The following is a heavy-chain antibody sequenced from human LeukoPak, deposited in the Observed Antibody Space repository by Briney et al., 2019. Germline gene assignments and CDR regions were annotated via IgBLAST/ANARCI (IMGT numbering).Heavy chain of an antibody. Sequence: SETLSLTCTVSGDSISSYQWSWIRQPAGKGLEWIGIIYSSGNTNYNPSLKSRVTISVDTSKNQFSLKLSSVTAADTAVYYCASTTYYYDSSGYSAYYYFDYWGQGTLVTVSS. V-gene: IGHV4-4*07. D-gene: IGHD3-22*01. CDR2: IYSSGNT. CDR3: ASTTYYYDSSGYSAYYYFDY. CDR1: GDSISSYQ. J-gene: IGHJ4*02.